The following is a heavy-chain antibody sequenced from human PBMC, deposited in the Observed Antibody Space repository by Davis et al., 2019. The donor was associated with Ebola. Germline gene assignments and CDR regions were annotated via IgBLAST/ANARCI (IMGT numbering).Heavy chain of an antibody. CDR2: IWYDGSNK. Sequence: GESLKISCAASGFTFSSYGMHWVRQAPGKGLEWVAVIWYDGSNKYYADSVKGRFTISRDNSKNTLYLQMNSLRAEDTAVYYCAKDSGSWEISGGMDVWGQGTTVTVSS. D-gene: IGHD6-13*01. CDR3: AKDSGSWEISGGMDV. J-gene: IGHJ6*02. V-gene: IGHV3-30*02. CDR1: GFTFSSYG.